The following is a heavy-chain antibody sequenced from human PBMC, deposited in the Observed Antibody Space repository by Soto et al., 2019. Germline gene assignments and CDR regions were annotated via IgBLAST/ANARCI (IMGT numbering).Heavy chain of an antibody. CDR3: ARLLNHGGFDP. Sequence: GASVKVSCKASGYTFTGYYMHWVRQTPGQGLEWMGWINPNSGGTNYAQKFQGWVTMTRDTSISTAYMELSRLRSDDTAVYYCARLLNHGGFDPWGQGTRVTVSS. CDR1: GYTFTGYY. V-gene: IGHV1-2*04. CDR2: INPNSGGT. J-gene: IGHJ5*02. D-gene: IGHD3-16*01.